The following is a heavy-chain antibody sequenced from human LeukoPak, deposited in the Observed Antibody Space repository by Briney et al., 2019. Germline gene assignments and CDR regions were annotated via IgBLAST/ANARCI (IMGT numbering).Heavy chain of an antibody. CDR3: ARVGIAARPTLYFDY. V-gene: IGHV1-46*01. D-gene: IGHD6-6*01. J-gene: IGHJ4*02. CDR2: INPSGGST. Sequence: RASVKVSCKASGYTFTSYYMHWVRQAPGQGLEWMGIINPSGGSTSYAQKFQGRVTMTRDTSTSTVYMELSSLRSEDTAVYYCARVGIAARPTLYFDYWGQGTLVTVSS. CDR1: GYTFTSYY.